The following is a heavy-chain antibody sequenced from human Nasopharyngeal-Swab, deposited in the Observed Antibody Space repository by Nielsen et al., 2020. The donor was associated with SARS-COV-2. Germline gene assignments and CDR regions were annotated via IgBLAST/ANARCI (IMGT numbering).Heavy chain of an antibody. J-gene: IGHJ6*02. CDR3: ARVLVGKYSSSSSLYYSYGMDV. Sequence: ASVKVSCKASGYTFTTYVISWVRPAPGQGLDWMGWISSYNGNTNYAQKLQGRVTMTTDTSTSTAYMELTSLRSDDTAVYYCARVLVGKYSSSSSLYYSYGMDVWGQGTTVTVSS. CDR1: GYTFTTYV. D-gene: IGHD6-6*01. V-gene: IGHV1-18*01. CDR2: ISSYNGNT.